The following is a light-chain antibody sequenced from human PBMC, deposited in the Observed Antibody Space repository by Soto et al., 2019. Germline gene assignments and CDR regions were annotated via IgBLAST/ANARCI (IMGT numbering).Light chain of an antibody. V-gene: IGKV3-11*01. J-gene: IGKJ5*01. Sequence: EILLTQPPPTLSLPPGERATLSCRPSQSVSSHLAWYQQRPGQAPRLLIYDASNRATGIPARFSGSGSGTDFTLTISSLETEDFAVYYCQQRGKWITFGQGTRLEIK. CDR2: DAS. CDR1: QSVSSH. CDR3: QQRGKWIT.